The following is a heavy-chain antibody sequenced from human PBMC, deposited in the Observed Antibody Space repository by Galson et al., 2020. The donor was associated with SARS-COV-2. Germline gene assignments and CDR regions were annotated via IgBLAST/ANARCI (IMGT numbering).Heavy chain of an antibody. CDR1: GFTFDTYG. CDR3: ARDESHLEGVLDGGVYYFYPVED. D-gene: IGHD3-3*01. Sequence: GESLKISCAASGFTFDTYGMSWVRQAPGKGLEWVANIKEDGSETYYLDSVKGRFTISRDNTKNSLYLQMDSLSGGDTAVYHCARDESHLEGVLDGGVYYFYPVEDWAQETTFTFSS. J-gene: IGHJ6*02. V-gene: IGHV3-7*01. CDR2: IKEDGSET.